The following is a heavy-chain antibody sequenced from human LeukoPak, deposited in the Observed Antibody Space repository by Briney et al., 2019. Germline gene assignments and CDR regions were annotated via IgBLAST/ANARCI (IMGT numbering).Heavy chain of an antibody. CDR3: ARAQTVTTLYYYYYMDV. CDR1: GYSISSGYY. CDR2: IYHSGST. Sequence: PSETLSLTCTVSGYSISSGYYWGWIRQPPGKGLEWIGSIYHSGSTYYNPSLKSRVTISVDTSKNQFSLKLSSVTAADTAVYYCARAQTVTTLYYYYYMDVWGKGTTVTVSS. J-gene: IGHJ6*03. D-gene: IGHD4-17*01. V-gene: IGHV4-38-2*02.